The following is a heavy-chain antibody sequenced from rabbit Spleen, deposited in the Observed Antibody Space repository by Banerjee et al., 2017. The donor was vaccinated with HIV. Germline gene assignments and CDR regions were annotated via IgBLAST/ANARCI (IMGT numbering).Heavy chain of an antibody. Sequence: QEQLVESGGGLVKPEGSLTLTCKASGFSFSDRDVMCWVRQAPGKGLEWIGFIYTGNGKNYYASWAKGRFTISKTSSTTVTLQMTSLTAADTATYFCARDLTIVIGWNFNLWGPGTPRHRL. CDR1: GFSFSDRDV. D-gene: IGHD2-1*01. J-gene: IGHJ4*01. CDR2: IYTGNGKN. V-gene: IGHV1S45*01. CDR3: ARDLTIVIGWNFNL.